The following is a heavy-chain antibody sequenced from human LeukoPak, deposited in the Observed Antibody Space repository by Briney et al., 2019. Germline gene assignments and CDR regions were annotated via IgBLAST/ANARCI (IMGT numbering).Heavy chain of an antibody. J-gene: IGHJ4*02. D-gene: IGHD3-10*01. V-gene: IGHV3-23*01. CDR3: AKNLDASGSYFPDE. Sequence: GGSLRLSCTVSGFTIGTYAMTWVRPAPGKGLEWVSGIGSAGTYYADSVKGRFTISRDNSKNTLYLQMNSLRAEDTAVYYCAKNLDASGSYFPDEWGQGTLVTVSS. CDR1: GFTIGTYA. CDR2: IGSAGT.